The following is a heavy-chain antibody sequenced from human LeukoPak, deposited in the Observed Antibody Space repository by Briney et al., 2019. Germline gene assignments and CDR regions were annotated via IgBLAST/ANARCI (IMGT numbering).Heavy chain of an antibody. CDR3: GNQKDSSSFVDH. J-gene: IGHJ4*02. Sequence: SETLSLTCRISGASISSGNHYWNWIRQSPRKGLEWMGFIYYSGSTYYNPSFKSRIAISADTSKNQFSLRLTSVTAADTAVYYCGNQKDSSSFVDHWGQGALVTVSS. CDR1: GASISSGNHY. CDR2: IYYSGST. D-gene: IGHD3-22*01. V-gene: IGHV4-30-4*01.